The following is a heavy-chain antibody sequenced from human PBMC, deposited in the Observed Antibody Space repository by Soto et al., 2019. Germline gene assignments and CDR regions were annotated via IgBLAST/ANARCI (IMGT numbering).Heavy chain of an antibody. CDR3: ARIRVIIGYETANEFDL. D-gene: IGHD3-3*01. V-gene: IGHV4-30-4*08. CDR1: AGSISRPDHY. CDR2: IYYDGST. Sequence: SETLSLTCTVSAGSISRPDHYWNCIRQPQGKGLEWIGYIYYDGSTSCNPSVKSRLAVSIDTSKNQFSLNVTSVTAADTAVNYCARIRVIIGYETANEFDLRGPGTPVTVPS. J-gene: IGHJ5*02.